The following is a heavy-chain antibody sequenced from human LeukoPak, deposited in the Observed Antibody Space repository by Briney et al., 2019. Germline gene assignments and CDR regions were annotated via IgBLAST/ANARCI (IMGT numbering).Heavy chain of an antibody. CDR1: GYTFTGYY. CDR2: ISAYNGNT. D-gene: IGHD3-22*01. CDR3: ARVRDYYDSSGLDAFDI. V-gene: IGHV1-18*04. J-gene: IGHJ3*02. Sequence: AASVKVSCKASGYTFTGYYMHWVRQAPGQGLEWMGWISAYNGNTNYAQKLQGRVTMTTDTSTSTAYMELRSLRSDDTAVYYCARVRDYYDSSGLDAFDIWGQGTMVTVSS.